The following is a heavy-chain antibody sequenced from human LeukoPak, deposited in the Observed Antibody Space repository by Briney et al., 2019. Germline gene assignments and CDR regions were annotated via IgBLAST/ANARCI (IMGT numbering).Heavy chain of an antibody. J-gene: IGHJ3*02. Sequence: SQTLSLTCTVSGGPISSGNYYWNWIRQPAGKGLEWIGRINTSGSTNYNPSLKSRVTISVDTSKNQFSLRLSSVTAADTAVYYCARSYYYDSSGSKDAFDIWGQGTMVTVSS. CDR2: INTSGST. CDR3: ARSYYYDSSGSKDAFDI. CDR1: GGPISSGNYY. D-gene: IGHD3-22*01. V-gene: IGHV4-61*02.